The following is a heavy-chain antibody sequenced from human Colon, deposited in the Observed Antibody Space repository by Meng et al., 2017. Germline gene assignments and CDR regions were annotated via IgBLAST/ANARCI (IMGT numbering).Heavy chain of an antibody. CDR2: INAGSGNT. CDR3: VRDPTGGSFHYFDS. Sequence: QVHLVQSGAEVKEPGAYVKLSCKASGNTFTSNTIHWVRQAPGQRPEWMGWINAGSGNTKYSLKFQNRVTLTRDTSASTAYLEVKSLTSRDTAVYYCVRDPTGGSFHYFDSWGQGALVTVSS. J-gene: IGHJ4*02. CDR1: GNTFTSNT. V-gene: IGHV1-3*01. D-gene: IGHD1-14*01.